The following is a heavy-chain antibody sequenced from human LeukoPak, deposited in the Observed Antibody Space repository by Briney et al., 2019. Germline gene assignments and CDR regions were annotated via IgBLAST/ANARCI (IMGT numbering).Heavy chain of an antibody. CDR3: ARGSNYYYDSSADYPRY. CDR1: GYTFTTYC. CDR2: INPSGGTT. J-gene: IGHJ4*02. Sequence: ASVKVSCKTSGYTFTTYCIHWVRQAPGQGLEWMGIINPSGGTTTYAQKFQGRVSMTRDTSTSTVYMELNTLRSEDTAVYYCARGSNYYYDSSADYPRYWGQGTLVTVSS. D-gene: IGHD3-22*01. V-gene: IGHV1-46*01.